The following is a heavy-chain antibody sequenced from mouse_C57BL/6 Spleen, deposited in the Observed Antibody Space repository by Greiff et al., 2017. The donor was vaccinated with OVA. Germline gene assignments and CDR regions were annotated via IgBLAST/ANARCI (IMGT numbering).Heavy chain of an antibody. D-gene: IGHD4-1*01. V-gene: IGHV1-18*01. Sequence: DVQLQESGPELVKPGASVKIPCKASGYTFTDYNMDWVKQSHGKSLEWIGDINPNNGGTIYNQKFKGKATLTVDKSSSTAYMELRSLTSEDTAVYYCARPELGKIFAYWGQGTLVTVSA. CDR3: ARPELGKIFAY. CDR1: GYTFTDYN. CDR2: INPNNGGT. J-gene: IGHJ3*01.